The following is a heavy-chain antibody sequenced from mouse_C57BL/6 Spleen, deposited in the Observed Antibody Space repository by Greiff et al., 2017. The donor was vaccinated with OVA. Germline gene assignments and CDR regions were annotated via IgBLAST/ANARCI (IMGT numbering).Heavy chain of an antibody. CDR3: ARGGDYDGYYYAMDY. CDR1: GYTFTSYG. J-gene: IGHJ4*01. Sequence: VHLVESGAELARPGASVKLSCKASGYTFTSYGISWVKQRTGQGLEWIGEIYPRSGNTYYNEKFKGKATLTADKSSSTAYMELRSLTSEDSAVYFCARGGDYDGYYYAMDYWGQGTSVTVSS. V-gene: IGHV1-81*01. D-gene: IGHD2-4*01. CDR2: IYPRSGNT.